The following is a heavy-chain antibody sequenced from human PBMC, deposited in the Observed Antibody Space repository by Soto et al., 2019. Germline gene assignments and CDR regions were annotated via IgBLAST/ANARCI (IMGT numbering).Heavy chain of an antibody. Sequence: QVQLVESGGGVVQRGGSLRLSCVASGFTFSSYGIHWVRQAPGKGLQWVAVISFDGSNKRYADSVKGRFTISRDNSKDTLYLLMNSLRADDRAVYYCARANAPYCSTTSCPLDYWGPGTLVTVS. J-gene: IGHJ4*02. CDR1: GFTFSSYG. CDR3: ARANAPYCSTTSCPLDY. D-gene: IGHD2-2*01. V-gene: IGHV3-30*03. CDR2: ISFDGSNK.